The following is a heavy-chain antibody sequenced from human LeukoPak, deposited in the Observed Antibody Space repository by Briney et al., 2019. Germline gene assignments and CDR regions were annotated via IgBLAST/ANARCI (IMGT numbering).Heavy chain of an antibody. Sequence: GGSLRLSCAASGFAFDDYGMSWVRQVPGRGLEWFSDINWNGDRTAYADSVKGRFTIYKDKAKNSLYLQMNSVRAEDTALYYCARDPNNYGRLDYWGQGTLVAVSS. J-gene: IGHJ4*02. CDR1: GFAFDDYG. CDR3: ARDPNNYGRLDY. CDR2: INWNGDRT. V-gene: IGHV3-20*04. D-gene: IGHD3-16*01.